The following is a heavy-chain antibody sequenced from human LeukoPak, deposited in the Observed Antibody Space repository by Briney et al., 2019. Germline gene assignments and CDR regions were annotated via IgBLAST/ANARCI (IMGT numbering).Heavy chain of an antibody. Sequence: GGSLRLSCAASGFTFSSYAVHWVRQAPGQGLEWVAFISYDGSNKYYADSVKGRFTISRDNSERTVSLQMSSLTPDDTGVYYCAKDRGTIFDVLNFDFDLWGQGALVTVSS. J-gene: IGHJ4*02. D-gene: IGHD3-3*02. CDR1: GFTFSSYA. V-gene: IGHV3-30-3*01. CDR3: AKDRGTIFDVLNFDFDL. CDR2: ISYDGSNK.